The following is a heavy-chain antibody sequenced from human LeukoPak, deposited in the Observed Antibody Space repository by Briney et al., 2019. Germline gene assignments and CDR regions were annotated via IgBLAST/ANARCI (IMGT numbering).Heavy chain of an antibody. CDR2: ISAYNGNT. CDR3: ALGYNYGFGPFDF. Sequence: ASVKVSCKASGYXFTSYGMSWVRQAPGQGLEWMGWISAYNGNTNYAQKFQGRVTMTTDTSTSTAYMDLRSLRSDDTAVYYCALGYNYGFGPFDFWGQGTLVTVS. J-gene: IGHJ3*01. V-gene: IGHV1-18*01. D-gene: IGHD3/OR15-3a*01. CDR1: GYXFTSYG.